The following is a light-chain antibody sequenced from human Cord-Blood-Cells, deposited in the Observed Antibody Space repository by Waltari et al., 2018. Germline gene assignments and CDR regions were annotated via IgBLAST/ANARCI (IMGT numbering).Light chain of an antibody. J-gene: IGKJ4*01. CDR3: QQLNSYPLT. V-gene: IGKV1-9*01. CDR2: AAS. CDR1: QGISSY. Sequence: IQLTQSPSSLSAPVGDSVTITCRASQGISSYLAWYQQKPGKAPKLLIYAASTLQSGVPSRFSGSGSGTDFTLTISSLQPEDVATYYCQQLNSYPLTFGGGTKVEIK.